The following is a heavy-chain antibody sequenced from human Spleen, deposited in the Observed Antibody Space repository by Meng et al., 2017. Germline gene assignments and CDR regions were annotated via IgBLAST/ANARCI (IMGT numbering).Heavy chain of an antibody. Sequence: QRQDSGPGLVKPSDTLSLTCSVSGDSISNYYWNWLRQPAGKRLEWIGRTYVGGSTDYNPSLRSRVTVSVDTSKNQISLRLASVTAADTAVYFCARGSAGDYYFDSWGQGTLVTVSS. D-gene: IGHD4-17*01. CDR2: TYVGGST. V-gene: IGHV4-4*07. CDR3: ARGSAGDYYFDS. CDR1: GDSISNYY. J-gene: IGHJ4*02.